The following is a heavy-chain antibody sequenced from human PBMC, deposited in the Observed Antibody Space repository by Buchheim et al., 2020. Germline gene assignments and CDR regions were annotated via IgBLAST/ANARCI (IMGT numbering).Heavy chain of an antibody. CDR2: ISSSGRTI. Sequence: EVQLVESGGGLVQPGGSLRLSCAASGFTFSSYEMNWVRQAPGKGLEGVSYISSSGRTIYYADSVKGRFTISRDNDKNSLYLQMNSLRAEDTAVYYCALIYCSSTSCPPDGMDVWGQGTT. CDR3: ALIYCSSTSCPPDGMDV. D-gene: IGHD2-2*01. J-gene: IGHJ6*02. V-gene: IGHV3-48*03. CDR1: GFTFSSYE.